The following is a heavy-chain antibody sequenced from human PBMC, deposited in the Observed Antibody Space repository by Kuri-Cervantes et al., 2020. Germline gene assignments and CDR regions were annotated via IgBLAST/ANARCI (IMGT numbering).Heavy chain of an antibody. D-gene: IGHD6-19*01. CDR2: ISNSGGST. J-gene: IGHJ4*02. V-gene: IGHV3-23*01. Sequence: GGSLRLSCAVSGFSLSSYAMNWVRQAPGKGLEWVSDISNSGGSTHYADSVKGRFTISRDNSKNTLYLQMNSLRAEDTAVYYCAKGTTLGEWLVPFDYWGQGTLVTVSS. CDR1: GFSLSSYA. CDR3: AKGTTLGEWLVPFDY.